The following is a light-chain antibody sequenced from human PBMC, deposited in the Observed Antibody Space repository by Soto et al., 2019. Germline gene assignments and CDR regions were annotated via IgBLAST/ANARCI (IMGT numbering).Light chain of an antibody. CDR3: QQRHSYPIT. CDR1: QGISNY. CDR2: TAS. V-gene: IGKV1-9*01. J-gene: IGKJ5*01. Sequence: INMTQSPSSLSASEGHRATIACRASQGISNYLAWYQQKPGKAPNLMIHTASSLQTGVPSRFSGSGYGTEFNLTISSLQTEDFATYYCQQRHSYPITFGQGTRLEI.